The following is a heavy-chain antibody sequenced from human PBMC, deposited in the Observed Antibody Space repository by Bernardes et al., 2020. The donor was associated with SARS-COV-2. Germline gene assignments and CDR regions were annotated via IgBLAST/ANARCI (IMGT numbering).Heavy chain of an antibody. CDR3: VRDMYGKNDY. D-gene: IGHD3-10*02. Sequence: GGSLRLSCAASGFTFGIDWIHWVRQAPGKGLAWVARMNWDGSTIDHAESVRGRFTISRDNVKNILYLQMNSLRADDTAQYFCVRDMYGKNDYWGQGTLVTVSS. CDR1: GFTFGIDW. J-gene: IGHJ4*02. CDR2: MNWDGSTI. V-gene: IGHV3-74*01.